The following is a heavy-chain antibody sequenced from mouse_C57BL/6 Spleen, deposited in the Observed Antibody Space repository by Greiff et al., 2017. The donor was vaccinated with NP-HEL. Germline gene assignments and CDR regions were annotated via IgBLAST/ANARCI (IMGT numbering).Heavy chain of an antibody. V-gene: IGHV5-4*01. D-gene: IGHD1-1*01. CDR3: ARAPDYYGSSYEGYAMDY. CDR2: ISDGGSYT. J-gene: IGHJ4*01. CDR1: GFTFSSYA. Sequence: EVQLVESGGGLVKPGGSLKLSCAASGFTFSSYAMSWVRQTPEKRLEWVATISDGGSYTYYPDNVKGRFTISRDNAKNNLYLQMSHLKSEDTAMYYCARAPDYYGSSYEGYAMDYWGQGTSVTVSS.